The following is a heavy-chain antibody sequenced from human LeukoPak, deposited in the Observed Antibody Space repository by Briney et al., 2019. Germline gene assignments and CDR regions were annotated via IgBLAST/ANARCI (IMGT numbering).Heavy chain of an antibody. CDR1: GFSFSSYR. CDR3: ARGRKVPAAMGNWFDP. Sequence: SLRLSCAASGFSFSSYRMNRVRQAPGKGLEWVANINQDVSDGFYVDSVKGRITIFRDNAKNSLYLQINNLRGEDTAVYYCARGRKVPAAMGNWFDPWGQGTLVTVSS. J-gene: IGHJ5*02. CDR2: INQDVSDG. V-gene: IGHV3-7*01. D-gene: IGHD2-2*01.